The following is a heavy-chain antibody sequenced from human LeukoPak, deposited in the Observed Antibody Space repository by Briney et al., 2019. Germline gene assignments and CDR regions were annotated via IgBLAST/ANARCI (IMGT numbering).Heavy chain of an antibody. V-gene: IGHV4-30-4*08. D-gene: IGHD3-3*01. CDR2: IYYSGST. CDR3: ARAYDFWSGYYPYFDY. J-gene: IGHJ4*02. Sequence: PSETLSLTCTVSGGSISSGDYYWSWIRQPPGKGLEWIGYIYYSGSTYYNPSLKSRVTISVGTSKNQFSLKLSSVTAADTAVYYCARAYDFWSGYYPYFDYWGQGTLVTVSS. CDR1: GGSISSGDYY.